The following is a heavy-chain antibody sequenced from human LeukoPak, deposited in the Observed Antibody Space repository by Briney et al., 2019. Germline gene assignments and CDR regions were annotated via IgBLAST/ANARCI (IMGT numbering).Heavy chain of an antibody. Sequence: SQTLSLTGTVSGGSISSPDYYWSWIRQPPGKGLEWIGYIYYSGSTYYNASLKNRVTISVDTSKNQFSLKLSSVTAADTAVYYCARESPMYSGAAGISDWYFDLWGRGTLVTVSS. V-gene: IGHV4-30-4*01. CDR1: GGSISSPDYY. CDR2: IYYSGST. CDR3: ARESPMYSGAAGISDWYFDL. D-gene: IGHD6-13*01. J-gene: IGHJ2*01.